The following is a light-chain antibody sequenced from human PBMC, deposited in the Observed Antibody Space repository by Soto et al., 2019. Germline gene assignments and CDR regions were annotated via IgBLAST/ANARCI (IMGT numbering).Light chain of an antibody. CDR3: QQRSSWPFT. V-gene: IGKV3D-20*02. CDR1: ESVSSSY. CDR2: GAS. Sequence: EIVLTQSPGTLSLSPGERATLSCRASESVSSSYLAWYQQKPGQAPRLLIFGASSRATGTPDRFSGSGSGTDFTLTISSLEPEDFAVYYCQQRSSWPFTFGPGTKVDIK. J-gene: IGKJ3*01.